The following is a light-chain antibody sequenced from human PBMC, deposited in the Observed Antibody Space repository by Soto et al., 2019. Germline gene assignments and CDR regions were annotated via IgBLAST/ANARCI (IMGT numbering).Light chain of an antibody. J-gene: IGKJ1*01. Sequence: EMMLTQSPGTLSLSPGARDTLSCRARQIVRSNSLAWYQQKPGQPPRLLIYGASAWATGIPDRFSGSGSGTDFTLTISRLEPEDFAVYYCQQYGSSGTFGQGTKVDIK. CDR1: QIVRSNS. CDR2: GAS. CDR3: QQYGSSGT. V-gene: IGKV3-20*01.